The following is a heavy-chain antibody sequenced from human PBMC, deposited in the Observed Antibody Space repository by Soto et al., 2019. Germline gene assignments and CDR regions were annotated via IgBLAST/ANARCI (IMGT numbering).Heavy chain of an antibody. CDR3: AKDREGSSGRYPIFYYYYGMDV. D-gene: IGHD6-19*01. Sequence: HPGGSLRLSCAASGFTFSSYGMPWVRQAPGKGLEWVAVISYDGSNKYYADSVKGRFTISRDNSKNTLYLQMNSLRAEDTAVYYCAKDREGSSGRYPIFYYYYGMDVWGQGTTVTVSS. J-gene: IGHJ6*02. CDR1: GFTFSSYG. CDR2: ISYDGSNK. V-gene: IGHV3-30*18.